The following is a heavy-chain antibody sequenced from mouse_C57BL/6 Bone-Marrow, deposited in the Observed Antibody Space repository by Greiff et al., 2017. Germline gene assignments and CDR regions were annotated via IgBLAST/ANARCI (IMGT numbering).Heavy chain of an antibody. V-gene: IGHV1-66*01. J-gene: IGHJ3*01. CDR1: GYSFKSYY. D-gene: IGHD1-1*01. CDR3: ARGSGSSPAWFAY. CDR2: IYPGSGNT. Sequence: QVQLQQSGPEMVKPGASVKISCKASGYSFKSYYIHWGKQRPGPGFEWIGWIYPGSGNTKDNEKFKGKATLTADTSSSTAYMQLSSLTSEDSAVYYCARGSGSSPAWFAYWGQGTLVTVSA.